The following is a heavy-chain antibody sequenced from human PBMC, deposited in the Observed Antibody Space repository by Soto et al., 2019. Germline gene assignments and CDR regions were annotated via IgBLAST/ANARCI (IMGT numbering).Heavy chain of an antibody. J-gene: IGHJ4*02. CDR1: GFTFRCDC. V-gene: IGHV3-30*18. CDR3: AKDGGYSYGFDY. D-gene: IGHD5-18*01. Sequence: GEALRDSCVPSGFTFRCDCMHRVRQAPGKGLEWVAVISYDGSNKYYADSVKGRFTISRGNSKNTLYLQMNSLRAEDTAVYYCAKDGGYSYGFDYWGQGP. CDR2: ISYDGSNK.